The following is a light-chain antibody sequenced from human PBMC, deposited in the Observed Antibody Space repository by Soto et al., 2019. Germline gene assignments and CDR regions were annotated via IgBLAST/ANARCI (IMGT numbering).Light chain of an antibody. J-gene: IGLJ3*02. V-gene: IGLV2-14*01. CDR1: NSDVGGYNY. CDR2: EVS. Sequence: QSVLTQPASVSGSPGQSITISCTGTNSDVGGYNYVSWYQQRPGKAPKLIISEVSARPSGVSNRFSGSKSGNTASLTISGLQDEDAADYFCSSYTSRSTLVFGVGTKLTVL. CDR3: SSYTSRSTLV.